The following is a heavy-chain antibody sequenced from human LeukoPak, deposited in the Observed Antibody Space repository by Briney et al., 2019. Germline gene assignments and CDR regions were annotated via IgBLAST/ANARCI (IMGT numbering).Heavy chain of an antibody. J-gene: IGHJ3*02. CDR3: ATSATVTTLGAFDI. CDR2: IYHSGST. D-gene: IGHD4-17*01. CDR1: GGSISSGGYS. Sequence: KPSETLSLTCAVSGGSISSGGYSWRWIRQPPGKGLEWIGYIYHSGSTYYNPSLKSRVTISVDRSKNQFSLKLSSVTAADTAVYYCATSATVTTLGAFDIWGQGTMVTASS. V-gene: IGHV4-30-2*01.